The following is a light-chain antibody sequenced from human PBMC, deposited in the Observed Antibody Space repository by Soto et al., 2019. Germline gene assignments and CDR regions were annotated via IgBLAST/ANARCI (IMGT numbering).Light chain of an antibody. Sequence: DIQMTQSPSSLSASVGDRDSLTCRAGQTVGSFVNWYQQKPAKAPRLLIYATSNLQSGVPSRISGSGSGTEFTLTISSVQPEDFATYFCQQSYSAQYTFGQGTKLEIK. V-gene: IGKV1-39*01. J-gene: IGKJ2*01. CDR2: ATS. CDR3: QQSYSAQYT. CDR1: QTVGSF.